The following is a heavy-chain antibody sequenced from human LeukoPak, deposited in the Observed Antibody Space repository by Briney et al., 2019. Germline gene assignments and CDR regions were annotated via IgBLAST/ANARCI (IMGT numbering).Heavy chain of an antibody. CDR1: GFTFSSYS. V-gene: IGHV3-48*04. CDR3: VRDIVVVPAAIHYYYGMDV. D-gene: IGHD2-2*01. Sequence: GGSLRLSCAASGFTFSSYSMNWVRQAPGKGLEWVSYISSSSSTIYYADSVKGRFTISRDNAKNSLYLQMNSLRAEDTAVYYCVRDIVVVPAAIHYYYGMDVWGQGTTVTVSS. J-gene: IGHJ6*02. CDR2: ISSSSSTI.